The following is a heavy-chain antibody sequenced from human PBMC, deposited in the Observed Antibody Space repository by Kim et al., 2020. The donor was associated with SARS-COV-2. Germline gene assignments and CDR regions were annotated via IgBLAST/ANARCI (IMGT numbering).Heavy chain of an antibody. V-gene: IGHV3-15*01. CDR3: TTDFSGGVFDY. J-gene: IGHJ4*02. D-gene: IGHD5-12*01. CDR2: T. Sequence: TDYAAPVKGRFTISRDDSKNTLYLQMNSLKTEDTAVYYCTTDFSGGVFDYWGQGTLVTVSS.